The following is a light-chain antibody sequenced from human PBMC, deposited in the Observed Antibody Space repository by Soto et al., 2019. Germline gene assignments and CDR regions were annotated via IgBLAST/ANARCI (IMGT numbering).Light chain of an antibody. V-gene: IGKV3-15*01. Sequence: EIVMTQSPVTLSVSPGERATLSCRASQSVRRNVAWYQQKPGQAPRLLISGASTRATGIPARFSGSGSGTELTLTISSLQSEDFAVYYCQQYDNWPPLTFGGGTKVEIK. J-gene: IGKJ4*01. CDR1: QSVRRN. CDR2: GAS. CDR3: QQYDNWPPLT.